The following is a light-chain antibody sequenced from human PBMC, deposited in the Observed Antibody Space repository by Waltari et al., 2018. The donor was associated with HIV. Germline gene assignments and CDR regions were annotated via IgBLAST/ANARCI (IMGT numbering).Light chain of an antibody. CDR2: NNN. V-gene: IGLV1-44*01. Sequence: QSVMTQPPSASGTPGQRVTIPCSGGSSNIGSSSVNWYQQVPVTAPKLLIYNNNQLPSGVPDLFSGSKSGSSASLAISGLQSEDEADYYCAAWDDRLKGVVFGGGTKLTVL. CDR1: SSNIGSSS. CDR3: AAWDDRLKGVV. J-gene: IGLJ2*01.